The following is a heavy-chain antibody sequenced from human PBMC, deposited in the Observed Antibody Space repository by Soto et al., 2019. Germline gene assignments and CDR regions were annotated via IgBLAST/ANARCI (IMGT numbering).Heavy chain of an antibody. J-gene: IGHJ4*02. V-gene: IGHV3-7*01. CDR1: GFYITNYW. Sequence: DVQLVESGGGLVQPGGSLRLSCAASGFYITNYWMTWVRQAPGKGPEWVANIKEDGSLKFYVDSVRGRLTISRDNAKNSVYLGMSRLRAEDTAVYYCVRDSYTAHWHTAGEDYWGQGTLVTVSS. CDR3: VRDSYTAHWHTAGEDY. D-gene: IGHD2-2*02. CDR2: IKEDGSLK.